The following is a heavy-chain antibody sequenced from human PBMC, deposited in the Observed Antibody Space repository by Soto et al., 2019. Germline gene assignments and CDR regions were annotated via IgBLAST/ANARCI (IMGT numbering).Heavy chain of an antibody. CDR3: ARVRKDYYGSGSYWFDP. CDR2: IYSGGST. CDR1: GFTVSSNY. D-gene: IGHD3-10*01. Sequence: EVQLVESGGGLVQPGGSLRLSCAASGFTVSSNYMSCVRQAPGKGLEWVSVIYSGGSTYYADSVKGRFTISRDNSKNTLYLQMNSLRAEDTAVYYCARVRKDYYGSGSYWFDPWGQGTLVTVSS. J-gene: IGHJ5*02. V-gene: IGHV3-66*01.